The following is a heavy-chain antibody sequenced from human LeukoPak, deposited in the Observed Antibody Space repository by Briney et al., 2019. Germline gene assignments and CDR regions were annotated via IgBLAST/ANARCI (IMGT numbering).Heavy chain of an antibody. J-gene: IGHJ4*03. V-gene: IGHV4-59*01. Sequence: RQPPGKGLEWIGFILYSGRTNYNSSLRSRLTISLDTSKNQFSLKMTSVTAADTAVYYKTRDMIVGASGSDNWPQGTTVDVSS. CDR3: TRDMIVGASGSDN. CDR2: ILYSGRT. D-gene: IGHD2-21*01.